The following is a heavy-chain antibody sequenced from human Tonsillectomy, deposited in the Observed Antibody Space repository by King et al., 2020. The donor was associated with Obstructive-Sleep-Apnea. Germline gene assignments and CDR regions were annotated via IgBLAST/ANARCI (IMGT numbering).Heavy chain of an antibody. J-gene: IGHJ4*02. V-gene: IGHV3-15*01. CDR3: TTAYPYFDWLLFQTDY. D-gene: IGHD3-9*01. CDR2: IKSKTDGGTT. Sequence: VQLVESGGGLVKPGGSLRLSCAASGFTFSNAWMSWVRQAPGKGLEWVGRIKSKTDGGTTDYAAPVKGRFTISRDDSKNTLYLQMNSRKTEDTAVYYCTTAYPYFDWLLFQTDYWGQGTLVTVSS. CDR1: GFTFSNAW.